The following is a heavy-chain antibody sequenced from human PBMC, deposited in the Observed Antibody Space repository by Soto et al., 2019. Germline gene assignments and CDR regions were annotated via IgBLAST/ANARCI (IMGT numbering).Heavy chain of an antibody. J-gene: IGHJ6*02. CDR3: ARVGGPGMDV. D-gene: IGHD3-16*01. Sequence: EVQLVESGGGLVQPGGSRRLSCAASGFTFSNYWTRWVRQAPGKGLEWVANIKQDGSEKYYVDSVKGRFTISRDNDKNSLYLQMNCLRAEDTAVYYCARVGGPGMDVWGQGTTVTVSS. V-gene: IGHV3-7*03. CDR2: IKQDGSEK. CDR1: GFTFSNYW.